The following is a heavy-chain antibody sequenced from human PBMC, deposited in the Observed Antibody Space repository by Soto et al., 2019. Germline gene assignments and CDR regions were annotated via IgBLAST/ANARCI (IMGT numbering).Heavy chain of an antibody. Sequence: QVQLVQSGAEVKKPGASVKVSCKASGYTFTSSDINWVRQATGQGLEWMGWMNLNNGNTGYAQEFQGRVTMTRDTSITTAYMELSSLTSDDTAIYYCATSGSGWYLYWGQGTLVTVSS. CDR2: MNLNNGNT. CDR1: GYTFTSSD. J-gene: IGHJ4*02. V-gene: IGHV1-8*01. D-gene: IGHD6-19*01. CDR3: ATSGSGWYLY.